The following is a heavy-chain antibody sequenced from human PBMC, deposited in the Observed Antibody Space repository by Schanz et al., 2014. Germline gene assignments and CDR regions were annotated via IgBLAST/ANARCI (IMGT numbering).Heavy chain of an antibody. CDR3: ARGGSGSHYRLDY. V-gene: IGHV3-48*01. D-gene: IGHD1-26*01. Sequence: EVQLVQSGGGLVQPGGSLRLSCAASTSIFNHAWMSWVRQAPGKGLEWVSYISGSSRTIYYADSMKGRFTVSRDNAENALYLQMNSLRAEDTGLYFCARGGSGSHYRLDYWGQGTLVTVSS. J-gene: IGHJ4*02. CDR1: TSIFNHAW. CDR2: ISGSSRTI.